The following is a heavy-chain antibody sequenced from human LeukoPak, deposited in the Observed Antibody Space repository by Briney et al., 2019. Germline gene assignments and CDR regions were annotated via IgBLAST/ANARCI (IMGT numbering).Heavy chain of an antibody. CDR2: ISGDDGTT. Sequence: PGGSLRLSCAASGFAFNDYAMHWVRQAPGKGLEWVSLISGDDGTTYYADSVKGRFTISRDNSKNSLYLQMNSLRTEDTALYYCAKDLSSGYVVLDYWGQGTLVTVHS. CDR1: GFAFNDYA. D-gene: IGHD5-12*01. CDR3: AKDLSSGYVVLDY. V-gene: IGHV3-43*02. J-gene: IGHJ4*02.